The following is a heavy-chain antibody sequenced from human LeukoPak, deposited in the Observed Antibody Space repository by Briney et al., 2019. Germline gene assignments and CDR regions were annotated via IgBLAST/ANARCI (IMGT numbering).Heavy chain of an antibody. CDR1: GVSISSSNW. Sequence: SGTLSLTCAVSGVSISSSNWWSWVRQPPGEGLEWIGEIYHSGSTNYNPSLKSRVTISVDKSKNQFSLKLSSVTAADTAVYYCARRLSWGSYEDYWGQGTLVTVSS. V-gene: IGHV4-4*02. CDR3: ARRLSWGSYEDY. CDR2: IYHSGST. D-gene: IGHD3-16*01. J-gene: IGHJ4*02.